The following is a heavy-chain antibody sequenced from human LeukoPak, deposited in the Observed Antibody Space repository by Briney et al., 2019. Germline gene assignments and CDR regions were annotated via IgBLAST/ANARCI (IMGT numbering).Heavy chain of an antibody. CDR3: ATLPKSGYATFSPLDY. CDR1: GYTLTELS. D-gene: IGHD3-22*01. CDR2: FDPEDGET. V-gene: IGHV1-24*01. Sequence: ASVKVSCKVSGYTLTELSMHWVRQAPGKGLEWMGGFDPEDGETIYAQKFQGRVTMTEDTSTDTAYMELSSLRSEDTAVYHCATLPKSGYATFSPLDYWGQGTLVTVSS. J-gene: IGHJ4*02.